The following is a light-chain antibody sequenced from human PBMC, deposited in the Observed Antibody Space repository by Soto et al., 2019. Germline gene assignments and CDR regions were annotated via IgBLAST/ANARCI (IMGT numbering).Light chain of an antibody. CDR2: EGS. CDR3: CSYSGSSYV. V-gene: IGLV2-23*01. Sequence: QSVLTQPASVSGSPGQSITISCTGTSSDVGSYNLVSWYQQHPGKAPKLMIYEGSKRHSGVSNRFSGSKSGNTASLTISGLQAEDEADYYCCSYSGSSYVFGTGTKVTVL. CDR1: SSDVGSYNL. J-gene: IGLJ1*01.